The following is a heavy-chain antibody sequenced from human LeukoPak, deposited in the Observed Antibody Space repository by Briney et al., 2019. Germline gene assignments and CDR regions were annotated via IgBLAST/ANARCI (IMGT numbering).Heavy chain of an antibody. CDR2: ISTSSTYI. V-gene: IGHV3-21*04. Sequence: GGSLRLSCATSGFTFNYYDMNWVRQAPGKGLEWVSSISTSSTYIYYADSVKGRFTISRDNAKNSLYLQMNSLRAEDTAVYYCARGKYDSSPFLQHWGQGTLVTVSS. J-gene: IGHJ1*01. D-gene: IGHD3-22*01. CDR3: ARGKYDSSPFLQH. CDR1: GFTFNYYD.